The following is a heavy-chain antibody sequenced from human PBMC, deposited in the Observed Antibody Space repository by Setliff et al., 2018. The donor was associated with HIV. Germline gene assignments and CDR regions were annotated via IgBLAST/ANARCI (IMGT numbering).Heavy chain of an antibody. CDR3: ARDPWVRGVIMAPDY. CDR1: GGSISSGTYY. V-gene: IGHV4-61*02. J-gene: IGHJ4*02. D-gene: IGHD3-10*01. CDR2: IYTSGST. Sequence: SETLSLTCTVSGGSISSGTYYWSWIRQPAGKGLEWIGRIYTSGSTNYSPSLKSRVTISVDTSKNQFSLKLSSVTAADTAVYYCARDPWVRGVIMAPDYWGQGTLVTVSS.